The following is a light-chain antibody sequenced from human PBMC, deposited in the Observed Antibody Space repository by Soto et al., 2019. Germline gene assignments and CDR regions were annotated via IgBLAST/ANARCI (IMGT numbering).Light chain of an antibody. CDR2: KAS. Sequence: DIQMTQSPSTLSASVGDRVTITCRASQSISSWLAWYQQKPGKAPKLLIYKASSLESGVPSRFSGSGSGTEFTLTTRSLQPDDFATYYCQPSKTFGQGTKLEIK. J-gene: IGKJ2*01. CDR3: QPSKT. V-gene: IGKV1-5*03. CDR1: QSISSW.